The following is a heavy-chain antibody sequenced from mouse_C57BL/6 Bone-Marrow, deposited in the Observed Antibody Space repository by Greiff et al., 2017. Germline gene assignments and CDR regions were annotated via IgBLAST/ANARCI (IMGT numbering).Heavy chain of an antibody. CDR1: GFTFSSYG. Sequence: EVKLVESGGDLVKPGGSLKLSCAASGFTFSSYGMSWVRQTPDKRLEWVATISSGGSYTYYPDSVKGRFTISRDNAKNTLYLQMSSLRSEDTARYYGARHTMITAWFAYWGQGTLVTVSA. V-gene: IGHV5-6*02. CDR2: ISSGGSYT. J-gene: IGHJ3*01. CDR3: ARHTMITAWFAY. D-gene: IGHD2-4*01.